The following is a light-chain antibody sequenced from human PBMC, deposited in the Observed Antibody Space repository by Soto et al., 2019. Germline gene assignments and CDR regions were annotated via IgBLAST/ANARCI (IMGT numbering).Light chain of an antibody. Sequence: EIVLTQSPGTLSLSPGERATLSCRASQSVSSSYLAWYQQRPGQAPRLLIYGASSRATGIPDRVSGAGSGTDFTLTISRLEPEDFAVYYCDQSASSAYTFGQGTKVEI. CDR2: GAS. V-gene: IGKV3-20*01. CDR1: QSVSSSY. CDR3: DQSASSAYT. J-gene: IGKJ2*01.